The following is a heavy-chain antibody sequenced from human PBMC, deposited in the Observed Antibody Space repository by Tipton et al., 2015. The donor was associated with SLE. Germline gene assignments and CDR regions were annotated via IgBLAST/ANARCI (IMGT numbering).Heavy chain of an antibody. D-gene: IGHD6-13*01. J-gene: IGHJ4*02. CDR1: GFTFSAYA. CDR2: IVSRGDNT. CDR3: ARAQQQLVGDY. Sequence: SLRLSCVASGFTFSAYAMNWVRQAPGKGLEWVSTIVSRGDNTYYADSVKGRFTISRDNSKNTLYLQMNSLRAEDTAVYYCARAQQQLVGDYWGQGTLVTVSS. V-gene: IGHV3-23*01.